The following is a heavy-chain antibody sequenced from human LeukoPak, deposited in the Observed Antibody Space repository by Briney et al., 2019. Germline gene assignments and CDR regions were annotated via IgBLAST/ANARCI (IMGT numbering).Heavy chain of an antibody. D-gene: IGHD3-3*01. CDR1: GFTFGDYA. CDR2: INHSGST. J-gene: IGHJ4*02. Sequence: GSLRLSCAASGFTFGDYAMSWVRQPPGKGLEWIGEINHSGSTNYNPSLKSRVTISVDTSKNQFSLKLSSVTAADTAVYYCARGAPRQYYDFWSGYRTHFDYWGQGTLVTVSS. V-gene: IGHV4-34*01. CDR3: ARGAPRQYYDFWSGYRTHFDY.